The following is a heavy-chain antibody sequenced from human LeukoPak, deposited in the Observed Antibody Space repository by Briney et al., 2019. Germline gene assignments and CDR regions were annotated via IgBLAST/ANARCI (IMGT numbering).Heavy chain of an antibody. CDR2: IYPADSHT. CDR1: GYSFSSYW. J-gene: IGHJ4*02. Sequence: GESLKISCKGSGYSFSSYWIGWVRQMPGKGLEWMGIIYPADSHTRYSPSFQGQVTISADKSISTAYLQWSSLKASDTAMYYCARSLWFGESQLDYWGQGTLVTVSS. V-gene: IGHV5-51*01. D-gene: IGHD3-10*01. CDR3: ARSLWFGESQLDY.